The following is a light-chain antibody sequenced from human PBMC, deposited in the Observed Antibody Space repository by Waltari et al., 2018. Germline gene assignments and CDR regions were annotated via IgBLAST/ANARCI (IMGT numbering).Light chain of an antibody. Sequence: EIVLTQSPATLSLSPGERATLSCRASQSVSIYLAWYQQKPGQAPRLLIYDASTRATGFPARFSGSGSGTDFSLTINGLEPEDSAIYYCLQSYNLPPTFGQGAKLEI. J-gene: IGKJ2*01. CDR1: QSVSIY. V-gene: IGKV3-11*01. CDR3: LQSYNLPPT. CDR2: DAS.